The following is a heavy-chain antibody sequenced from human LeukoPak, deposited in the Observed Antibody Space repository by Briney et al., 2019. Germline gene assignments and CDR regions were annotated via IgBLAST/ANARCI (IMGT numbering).Heavy chain of an antibody. CDR3: AKGGNYYGSGSTLYYFES. V-gene: IGHV3-23*01. J-gene: IGHJ4*02. D-gene: IGHD3-10*01. Sequence: PGGSLRLSCAASGFTFSSYAMNWVRQAPGKGLEWVSTISGSGGSTYYADSVKGRFTVSRDNSKITLYLQMNSLRAEDTALYYCAKGGNYYGSGSTLYYFESWGQGTLVTVSS. CDR1: GFTFSSYA. CDR2: ISGSGGST.